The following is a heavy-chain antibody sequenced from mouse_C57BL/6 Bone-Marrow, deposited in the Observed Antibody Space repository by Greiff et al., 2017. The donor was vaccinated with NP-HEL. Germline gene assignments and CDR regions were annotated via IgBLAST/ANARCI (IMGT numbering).Heavy chain of an antibody. CDR1: GYTFTSYW. CDR3: ANSITTALGFDY. V-gene: IGHV1-50*01. D-gene: IGHD1-1*01. CDR2: IDPSDSYT. J-gene: IGHJ2*01. Sequence: VQLQQPGAELVKPGASVKLSCKASGYTFTSYWMQWVKQRPGQGLEWIGEIDPSDSYTNYNQKFQGKATLTVDTSSSTAYMQLSSLTSEDSAVYYCANSITTALGFDYWGQGTTLTVSS.